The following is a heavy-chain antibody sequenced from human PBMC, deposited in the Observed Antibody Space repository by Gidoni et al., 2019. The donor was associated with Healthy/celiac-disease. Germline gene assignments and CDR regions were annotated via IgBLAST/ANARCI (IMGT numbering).Heavy chain of an antibody. D-gene: IGHD3-22*01. Sequence: EVQLVESGGGLVQPGGSLRLSCAASGFTFSSYNMNWVRQSPGKGLEWVSYISSSSITIYYADSVKGRFTISRDNAKNSLYLQMNSLRAEDTAVYYCASDLGYDSSGHQSYYFDYWGQGTLVTVSS. V-gene: IGHV3-48*01. CDR3: ASDLGYDSSGHQSYYFDY. CDR1: GFTFSSYN. J-gene: IGHJ4*02. CDR2: ISSSSITI.